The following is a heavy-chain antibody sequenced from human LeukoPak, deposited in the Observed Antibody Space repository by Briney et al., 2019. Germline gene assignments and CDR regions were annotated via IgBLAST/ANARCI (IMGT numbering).Heavy chain of an antibody. CDR3: AKEKNYDGGFDH. J-gene: IGHJ4*02. D-gene: IGHD3-16*01. CDR2: ISYDINKT. Sequence: GGSLRLSCAASGFTFSSYGMFWVRQAPGKGLEWVAFISYDINKTYYIDSVKGRFTISRDNSKNTLFLQMSSLRAEDTAVYYCAKEKNYDGGFDHWGRGTLVTVSS. V-gene: IGHV3-30*18. CDR1: GFTFSSYG.